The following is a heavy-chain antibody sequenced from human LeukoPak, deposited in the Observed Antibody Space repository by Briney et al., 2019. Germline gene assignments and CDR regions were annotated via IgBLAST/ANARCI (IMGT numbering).Heavy chain of an antibody. CDR2: IYYSGSA. Sequence: SQTLSLTCTVSGGSISSGDYYWSWIRQPPGKGLEWIGYIYYSGSAYYNPSLKSRVTISVDTSKNQFSLKLSSVTAADTAVYYCARAYGSGSYWREYYFDYWGQGTLVTVSS. V-gene: IGHV4-30-4*01. J-gene: IGHJ4*02. CDR1: GGSISSGDYY. CDR3: ARAYGSGSYWREYYFDY. D-gene: IGHD3-10*01.